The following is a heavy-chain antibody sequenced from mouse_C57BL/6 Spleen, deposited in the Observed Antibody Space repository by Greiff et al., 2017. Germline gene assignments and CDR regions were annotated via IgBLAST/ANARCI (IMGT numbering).Heavy chain of an antibody. D-gene: IGHD3-3*01. V-gene: IGHV5-17*01. CDR1: GFTFSDYG. J-gene: IGHJ4*01. Sequence: EVQVVESGGGLVKPGGSLKLSCAASGFTFSDYGMHWVRQAPEKGLEWVAYISSGSSNIYYADTVKGRFTISRDNAKNTLFLQMTSLRAEDTAMYYCARGDGDAMDYWGQGTSVTVSS. CDR2: ISSGSSNI. CDR3: ARGDGDAMDY.